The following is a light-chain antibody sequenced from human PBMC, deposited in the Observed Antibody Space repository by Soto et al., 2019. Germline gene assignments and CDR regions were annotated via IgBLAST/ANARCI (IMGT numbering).Light chain of an antibody. CDR2: GAS. J-gene: IGKJ1*01. V-gene: IGKV3-15*01. Sequence: EIVMTQSPATLSVSPGERATLSCRASHSVSSNLAWYQQKPGQAPRLLIYGASTRATGIPARFSGSGSGTEFTLTISSLQPEDFAVYYCQQYNNWPTWTFGQGTKVDIK. CDR1: HSVSSN. CDR3: QQYNNWPTWT.